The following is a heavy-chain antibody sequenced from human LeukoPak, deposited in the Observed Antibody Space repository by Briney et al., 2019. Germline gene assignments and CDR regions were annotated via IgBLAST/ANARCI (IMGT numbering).Heavy chain of an antibody. CDR3: VRGGTSWSRFDY. D-gene: IGHD6-13*01. Sequence: PGGSLRLSCEASVFAFSNYAMSWVRQAPGTRLEWVSRITSSGGTTYDVDSVKGRFTVSRDNSRNTLYLQMNGLRAEDTAVYYCVRGGTSWSRFDYWGQGTVVTVSS. V-gene: IGHV3-23*01. CDR1: VFAFSNYA. J-gene: IGHJ4*02. CDR2: ITSSGGTT.